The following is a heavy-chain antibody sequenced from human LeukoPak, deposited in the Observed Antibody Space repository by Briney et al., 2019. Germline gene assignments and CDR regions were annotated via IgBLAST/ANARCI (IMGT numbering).Heavy chain of an antibody. V-gene: IGHV1-2*02. J-gene: IGHJ4*02. CDR2: INPNSGGT. CDR3: ARGYGYSSGWPDY. CDR1: GYTFTSYY. D-gene: IGHD6-19*01. Sequence: APVKVSCKASGYTFTSYYMDWVRQAPGQGLEWMGWINPNSGGTNYAQKFQGRVTMTRDTSISTAYMELSRLRSDDTAVYYCARGYGYSSGWPDYWGQGTLVTVSS.